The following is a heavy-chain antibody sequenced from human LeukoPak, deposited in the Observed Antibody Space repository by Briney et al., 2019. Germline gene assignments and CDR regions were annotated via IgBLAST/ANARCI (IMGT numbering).Heavy chain of an antibody. D-gene: IGHD3-10*01. J-gene: IGHJ4*02. CDR2: IYHSGST. V-gene: IGHV4-4*02. Sequence: PSGTLSLTCAVSGGSISSSNWWSWVRQPPGKGLEWIGEIYHSGSTNYNPSLKSRVAISVDTSKNQFSLKLSSVTAADTAVYYCARVRWGGSMVRGVHDYWGQGTLVTVSS. CDR1: GGSISSSNW. CDR3: ARVRWGGSMVRGVHDY.